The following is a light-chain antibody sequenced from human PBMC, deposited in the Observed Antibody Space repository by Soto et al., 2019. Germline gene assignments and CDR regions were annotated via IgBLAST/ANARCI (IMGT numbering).Light chain of an antibody. CDR3: SSYTTSSSWV. Sequence: QSALTQPASVSGSPGQSITISCTGTSGDVGGYNYVSWYQQHPGKAPKLMIYEVSNRPSGVSNRFFGSKSGNTASLTISGLQAEDEADYYCSSYTTSSSWVFGGGTKLTVL. J-gene: IGLJ3*02. CDR2: EVS. V-gene: IGLV2-14*01. CDR1: SGDVGGYNY.